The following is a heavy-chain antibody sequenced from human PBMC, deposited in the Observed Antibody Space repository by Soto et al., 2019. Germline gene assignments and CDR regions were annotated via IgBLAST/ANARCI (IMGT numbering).Heavy chain of an antibody. J-gene: IGHJ3*02. Sequence: GGSLRLSCAASGFTFSSYAMSWVRQAPGKGLEWVSAISGGGGSTYFADSVKGRFTISRDNSKNTLYLQMNSLRAEDTAVYYCAKWVGANNAFDIWGQGAMVTVSS. D-gene: IGHD4-17*01. CDR3: AKWVGANNAFDI. CDR1: GFTFSSYA. CDR2: ISGGGGST. V-gene: IGHV3-23*01.